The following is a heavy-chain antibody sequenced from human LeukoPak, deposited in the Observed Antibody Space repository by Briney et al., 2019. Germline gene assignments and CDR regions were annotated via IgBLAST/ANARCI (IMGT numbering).Heavy chain of an antibody. CDR2: INHRGST. CDR3: ARSPRVYDSSGYYYLFDY. D-gene: IGHD3-22*01. CDR1: GGSFSGYY. V-gene: IGHV4-34*01. J-gene: IGHJ4*02. Sequence: PSETLSLTCAVYGGSFSGYYWSWIRQPPGKGLEWIGEINHRGSTNYNPSLKSRVTISVDTSKNQFSLKLSSVTAADTAVYYCARSPRVYDSSGYYYLFDYWGQGTLVTVSS.